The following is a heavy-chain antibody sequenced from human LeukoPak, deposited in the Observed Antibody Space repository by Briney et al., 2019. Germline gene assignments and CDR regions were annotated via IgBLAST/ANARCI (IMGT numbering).Heavy chain of an antibody. CDR2: IHTSGST. J-gene: IGHJ4*02. CDR3: ARDTYYYGSGSYRLDY. D-gene: IGHD3-10*01. V-gene: IGHV4-59*10. Sequence: SETLSLTCAVYGGSFSGYYWSWIRQPPGKGLEWIGRIHTSGSTNYNPSLKSRVTMSVDTSKNQFSLKLSSVTAADTAVYYCARDTYYYGSGSYRLDYWGQGTLVTVSS. CDR1: GGSFSGYY.